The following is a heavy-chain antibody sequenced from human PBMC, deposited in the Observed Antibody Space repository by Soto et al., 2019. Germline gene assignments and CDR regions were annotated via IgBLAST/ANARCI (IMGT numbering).Heavy chain of an antibody. CDR2: INHSGST. J-gene: IGHJ6*02. Sequence: QVHLQHWGAGLLKPSETLYLTCAVNGGSLSGYYWSWIRQPPGKGLEWIGEINHSGSTNYNPSLKSRFTILVDTSKTQFSLTLTSMTAADTGVYYCARGKFGDIVGVAAALPYYQNGMDVWGQGTTVSVSS. V-gene: IGHV4-34*01. CDR1: GGSLSGYY. CDR3: ARGKFGDIVGVAAALPYYQNGMDV. D-gene: IGHD2-15*01.